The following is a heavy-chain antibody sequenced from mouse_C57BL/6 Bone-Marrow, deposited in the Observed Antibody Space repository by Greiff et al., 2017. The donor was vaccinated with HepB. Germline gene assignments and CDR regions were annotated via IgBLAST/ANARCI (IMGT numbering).Heavy chain of an antibody. D-gene: IGHD4-1*01. J-gene: IGHJ2*01. CDR2: SYPRSGNN. V-gene: IGHV1-81*01. Sequence: QVHVKQSGAELARPGASVKLSCKASGYTFTSYGISWVKQRTGQGLEWIGESYPRSGNNYYNEKLKGKATLTADKSSSTAYMELRSLTSEDSAVYFCASWVDYWGQGTTLTVSS. CDR3: ASWVDY. CDR1: GYTFTSYG.